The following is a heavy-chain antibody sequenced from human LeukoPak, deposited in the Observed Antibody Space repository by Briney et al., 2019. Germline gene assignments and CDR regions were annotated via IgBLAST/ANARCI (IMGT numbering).Heavy chain of an antibody. CDR1: GFTFSSYS. V-gene: IGHV3-21*01. J-gene: IGHJ4*02. Sequence: PGGSLRLSCAASGFTFSSYSMNWVRQAPGKGLEWVSSISSSSSYMYYADSVKGRFTISRDNAKSSLYLQMNSLRAEDTAIYYCARDHVVDGLVFDYWGQGTLVTVSS. CDR3: ARDHVVDGLVFDY. D-gene: IGHD2-15*01. CDR2: ISSSSSYM.